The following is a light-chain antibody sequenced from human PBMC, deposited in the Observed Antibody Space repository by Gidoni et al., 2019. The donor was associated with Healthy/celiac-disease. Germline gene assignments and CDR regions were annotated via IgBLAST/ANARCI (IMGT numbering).Light chain of an antibody. CDR2: DAP. CDR3: PPYDNLPPLT. V-gene: IGKV1-33*01. J-gene: IGKJ4*01. CDR1: QDISNY. Sequence: DIQMTQSPSSLSASGGDRVTITCQASQDISNYLNWYQQKPGKAPKLLIYDAPNLETGVPSRFSATASGPDFTFPIPSLPPEHIATYFCPPYDNLPPLTFGGGTKVEIK.